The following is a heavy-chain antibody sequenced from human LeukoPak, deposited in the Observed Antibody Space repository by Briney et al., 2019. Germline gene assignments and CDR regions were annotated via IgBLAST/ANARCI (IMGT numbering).Heavy chain of an antibody. J-gene: IGHJ4*02. CDR1: GGSISSNNW. CDR3: ARHFYGDYHFDY. V-gene: IGHV4-4*02. D-gene: IGHD4-17*01. Sequence: SETLSLTCAVSGGSISSNNWWSWVRQPPGKGLEWIGEIYHSGSTNYNPSLKSRLTISLDTSRNHFSLKLSSVTAADTALYYCARHFYGDYHFDYWGQGTLVTVSS. CDR2: IYHSGST.